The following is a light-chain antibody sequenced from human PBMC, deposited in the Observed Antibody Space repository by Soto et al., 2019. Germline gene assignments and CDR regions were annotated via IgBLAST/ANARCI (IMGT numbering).Light chain of an antibody. CDR2: EDT. V-gene: IGLV2-23*01. CDR1: SSDVGSYNL. J-gene: IGLJ3*02. CDR3: CLYAGSSTWV. Sequence: QSALTQPASVSGSPGQSISISCTGTSSDVGSYNLVSWYQQHPGTAPKLMIYEDTKRPSGVPNRFSGSKSGNTASLTISGLQAEDEADYYCCLYAGSSTWVFGRGTKLTVL.